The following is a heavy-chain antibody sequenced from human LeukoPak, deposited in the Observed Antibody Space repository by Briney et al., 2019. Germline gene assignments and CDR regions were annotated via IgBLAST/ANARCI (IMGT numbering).Heavy chain of an antibody. Sequence: SETLSLTCTVSGGSISSSSYYWGWIRPPPGKGLEWIGSIYYSGSTNYNPSLKSRVTISVDTSKNQFSLKLSSVTAADTAVYYCARVFARSEYFQHWGQGTLVTVSS. J-gene: IGHJ1*01. CDR3: ARVFARSEYFQH. CDR2: IYYSGST. D-gene: IGHD3-3*01. CDR1: GGSISSSSYY. V-gene: IGHV4-39*07.